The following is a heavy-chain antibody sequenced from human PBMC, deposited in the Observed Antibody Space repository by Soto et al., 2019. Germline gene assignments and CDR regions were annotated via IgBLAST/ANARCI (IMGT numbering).Heavy chain of an antibody. D-gene: IGHD3-9*01. Sequence: PGESLKISCKGSGYSFTSYWIGWVRQMPGKGLEWMGIIYPGDSDTRYSPSFQGQVTISADKSISTAYLQWSSLKASDTAMYYCARRDYDILTGNYGMDVWGQGTTVTVSS. V-gene: IGHV5-51*01. CDR1: GYSFTSYW. CDR3: ARRDYDILTGNYGMDV. CDR2: IYPGDSDT. J-gene: IGHJ6*02.